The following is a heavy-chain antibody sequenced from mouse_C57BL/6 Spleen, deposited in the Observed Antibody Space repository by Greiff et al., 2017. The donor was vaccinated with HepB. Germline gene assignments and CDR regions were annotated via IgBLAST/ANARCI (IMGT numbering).Heavy chain of an antibody. CDR2: IHPNSGST. CDR1: GYTFTSYW. J-gene: IGHJ3*01. D-gene: IGHD2-5*01. Sequence: QVQLKQPGAELVKPGASVKLSCKASGYTFTSYWMHWVKQRPGQGLEWIGMIHPNSGSTNYNEKFKSKATLTVDKSSSTAYMQLSSLTSEDSAVYYCARDTSNSWFAYWGQGTLVTVSA. CDR3: ARDTSNSWFAY. V-gene: IGHV1-64*01.